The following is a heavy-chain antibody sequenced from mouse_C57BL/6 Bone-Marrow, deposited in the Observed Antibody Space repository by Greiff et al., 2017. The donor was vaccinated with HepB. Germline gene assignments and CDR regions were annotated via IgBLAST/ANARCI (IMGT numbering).Heavy chain of an antibody. CDR2: ISSGGSYT. J-gene: IGHJ2*01. V-gene: IGHV5-6*02. Sequence: EVKLMESGGDLVKPGGSLKLSCAASGFTFSSYGMSWVRQTPDKRLEWVATISSGGSYTYYPDSVKGRFTISRDNAKNTLYLQMSSLKSEDTAMYYCARREMVRSYFDYWGQGTTLTVSS. D-gene: IGHD2-3*01. CDR1: GFTFSSYG. CDR3: ARREMVRSYFDY.